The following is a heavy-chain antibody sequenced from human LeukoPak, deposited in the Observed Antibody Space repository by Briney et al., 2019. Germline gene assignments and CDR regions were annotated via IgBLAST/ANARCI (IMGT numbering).Heavy chain of an antibody. Sequence: ASVKVSCKASGYTFNGYYMHWVRQAPGQGLEWMGWINPNSGGTNYAQKFQGRVTMTRDTSISTAYMELSRLRSDDTAVYYCARDWYYYDSSGYYFFYYFDYWGQGTLVTVSS. CDR1: GYTFNGYY. J-gene: IGHJ4*02. V-gene: IGHV1-2*02. D-gene: IGHD3-22*01. CDR2: INPNSGGT. CDR3: ARDWYYYDSSGYYFFYYFDY.